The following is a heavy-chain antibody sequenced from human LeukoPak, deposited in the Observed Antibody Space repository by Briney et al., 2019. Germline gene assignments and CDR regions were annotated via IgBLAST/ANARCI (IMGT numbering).Heavy chain of an antibody. Sequence: PGGSLRLSCAASGFTFSDYGMHWVRQAPGKGLEWVAVIANDGRDKMYADSVRGRFTISRDNSKNTVYLQMNSLRAEDTAVFYCVKDMKIKAAGYYFDYWGQGTLVTASS. J-gene: IGHJ4*02. CDR3: VKDMKIKAAGYYFDY. CDR1: GFTFSDYG. V-gene: IGHV3-30*18. D-gene: IGHD6-13*01. CDR2: IANDGRDK.